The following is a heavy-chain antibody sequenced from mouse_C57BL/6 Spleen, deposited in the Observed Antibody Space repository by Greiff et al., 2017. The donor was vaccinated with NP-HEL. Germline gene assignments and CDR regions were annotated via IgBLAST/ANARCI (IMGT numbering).Heavy chain of an antibody. CDR1: GFTFSSYA. D-gene: IGHD3-3*01. CDR2: ISDGGSYT. V-gene: IGHV5-4*01. J-gene: IGHJ4*01. CDR3: ARDGDVGAMDY. Sequence: EVQRVESGGGLVKPGGSLKLSCAASGFTFSSYAMSWVRQTPEKRLEWVATISDGGSYTYYPDNVKGRFTISRDNAKNNLYLQMSHLKSEDTAMYYCARDGDVGAMDYWGQGTSVTVSS.